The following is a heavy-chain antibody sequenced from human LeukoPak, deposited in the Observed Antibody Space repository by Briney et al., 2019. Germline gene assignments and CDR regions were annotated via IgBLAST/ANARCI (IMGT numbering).Heavy chain of an antibody. V-gene: IGHV3-23*01. J-gene: IGHJ4*02. CDR3: AKDQRWESPHYLDS. CDR2: ISASGGST. CDR1: GASISSYY. Sequence: ETLSLTCTVSGASISSYYWIWVRQVPGKGLEWVSGISASGGSTSYADSVRGRFTISRDNSKNTLYVQMNSLRDEDTAVYYCAKDQRWESPHYLDSWGQGTLVTVSS. D-gene: IGHD1-26*01.